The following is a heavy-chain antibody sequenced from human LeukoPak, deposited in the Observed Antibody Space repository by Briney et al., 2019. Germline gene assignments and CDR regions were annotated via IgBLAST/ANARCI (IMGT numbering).Heavy chain of an antibody. CDR2: IYYSGST. Sequence: SETLSLTCTVSGGSISSSSYYWGWIRQPPGKGLGWIGSIYYSGSTYYNPSLKSRVTISVDTSKNQFSLKLSSVTAADTAVYYCARCRWFGEPPPHIDYWGQGTLVTVSS. J-gene: IGHJ4*02. V-gene: IGHV4-39*01. D-gene: IGHD3-10*01. CDR1: GGSISSSSYY. CDR3: ARCRWFGEPPPHIDY.